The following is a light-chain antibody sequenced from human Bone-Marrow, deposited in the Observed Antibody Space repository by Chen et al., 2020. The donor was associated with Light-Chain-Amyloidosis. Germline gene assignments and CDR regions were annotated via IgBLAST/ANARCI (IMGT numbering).Light chain of an antibody. CDR2: GSS. Sequence: EIVLTQSPGTLSLSPGEVANLSCRASQTISSNYLTWYQQKFGQTPRLLIYGSSSRATGIPDRFTGSGSGTDFTLSINRPEPEDFAMYYCQQCGTSPLTFGGGTKVEIK. CDR1: QTISSNY. CDR3: QQCGTSPLT. J-gene: IGKJ4*01. V-gene: IGKV3-20*01.